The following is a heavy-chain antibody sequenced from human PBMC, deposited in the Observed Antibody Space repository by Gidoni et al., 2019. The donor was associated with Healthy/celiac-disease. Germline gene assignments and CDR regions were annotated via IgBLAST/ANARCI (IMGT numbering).Heavy chain of an antibody. D-gene: IGHD6-6*01. CDR1: GFTFSSYG. J-gene: IGHJ4*02. V-gene: IGHV3-33*01. CDR2: IWYDGSNK. CDR3: ARAPYSSSSGLDY. Sequence: QVQLVESGGGVVQPGRSLRLSWAASGFTFSSYGMHWVRQAPGKGLEWVAVIWYDGSNKYYADSVKGRFTISRDNSKNTLYLQMNSLRAEDTAVYYCARAPYSSSSGLDYWGQGTLVTVSS.